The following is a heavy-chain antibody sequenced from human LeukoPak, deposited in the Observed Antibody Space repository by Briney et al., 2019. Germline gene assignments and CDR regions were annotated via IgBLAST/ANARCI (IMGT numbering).Heavy chain of an antibody. CDR1: GYTFTSYS. Sequence: ASVKVSCKASGYTFTSYSISWVRQAPGQGLEWMGWISGYNGNTNYAQNLQGRVTMTTDTSTSTAYLELRSLISDDTAVYYCASGEGVAAFDYWGQGTLVTVSS. CDR3: ASGEGVAAFDY. CDR2: ISGYNGNT. J-gene: IGHJ4*02. V-gene: IGHV1-18*01. D-gene: IGHD3-3*01.